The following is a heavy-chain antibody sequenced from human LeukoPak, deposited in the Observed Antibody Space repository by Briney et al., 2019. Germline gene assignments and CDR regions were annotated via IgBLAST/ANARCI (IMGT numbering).Heavy chain of an antibody. D-gene: IGHD1-26*01. CDR2: ISSSSSTI. CDR1: GFTFSSYS. CDR3: ARDGPGGGSYYSSN. Sequence: GGSLRLSCAATGFTFSSYSMNWVRQAPGKGLEWVSYISSSSSTIYYADSVKGRFTISRDSAKNSLSLQMNSLRAEDTALYYCARDGPGGGSYYSSNWGQGTLVTVSS. V-gene: IGHV3-48*04. J-gene: IGHJ4*02.